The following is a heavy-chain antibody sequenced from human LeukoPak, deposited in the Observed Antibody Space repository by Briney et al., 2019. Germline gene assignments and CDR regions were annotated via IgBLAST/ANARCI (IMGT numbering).Heavy chain of an antibody. CDR3: VRHIGRTTYDY. CDR1: GGSISPYY. CDR2: VSYSGNT. D-gene: IGHD1-14*01. V-gene: IGHV4-59*08. J-gene: IGHJ4*02. Sequence: SETLSLTCSVSGGSISPYYWSWIRHPPGKGLEWIGYVSYSGNTNYNTSLESRVTISVDTSKNHFSLTLRSVTAADTAVYYCVRHIGRTTYDYWGQGTLVTVSS.